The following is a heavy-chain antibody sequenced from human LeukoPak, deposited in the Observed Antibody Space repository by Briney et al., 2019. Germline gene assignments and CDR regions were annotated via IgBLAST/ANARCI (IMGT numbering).Heavy chain of an antibody. CDR1: GYSFTYYW. Sequence: GESLKISCKASGYSFTYYWIGWVRQMPGKGLEWMGIIYPGDSDTRYSPSFQGQVTISADKSITTAFLQWSSLEASDTATYYCARSLDSGQLWLHPTYFDYWGQGTLVTVSS. CDR2: IYPGDSDT. V-gene: IGHV5-51*01. D-gene: IGHD5-18*01. J-gene: IGHJ4*02. CDR3: ARSLDSGQLWLHPTYFDY.